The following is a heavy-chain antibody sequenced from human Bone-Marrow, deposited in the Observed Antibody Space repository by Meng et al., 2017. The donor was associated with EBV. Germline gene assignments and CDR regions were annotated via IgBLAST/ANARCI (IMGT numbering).Heavy chain of an antibody. Sequence: QVHVLRSAAEVKKPGSSVKVPCKTPGGPFRNYAVSWVRQAPGQGLEWLGGFLPTLGAPNYAQKFHGRVTITADESTSTHYMDLSSLRSDDTAVYYCASESGRGYTPDYWGQGTLVTVSS. V-gene: IGHV1-69*01. CDR1: GGPFRNYA. CDR3: ASESGRGYTPDY. J-gene: IGHJ4*02. CDR2: FLPTLGAP. D-gene: IGHD3-10*01.